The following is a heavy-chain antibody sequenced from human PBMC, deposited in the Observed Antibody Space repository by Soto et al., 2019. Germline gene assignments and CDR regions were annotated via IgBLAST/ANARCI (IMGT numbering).Heavy chain of an antibody. CDR2: ISSNSAYI. Sequence: GGSLRLSCAASGLTFRSFTMNWVRQAPGKGLEWVSTISSNSAYIYYTDALRGRFTISRDNAKNSLHLQMNSLRAEDTAAYYCTRDASRDSSARGWFDPWGPGTLVTVSS. V-gene: IGHV3-21*01. CDR3: TRDASRDSSARGWFDP. CDR1: GLTFRSFT. J-gene: IGHJ5*02. D-gene: IGHD6-13*01.